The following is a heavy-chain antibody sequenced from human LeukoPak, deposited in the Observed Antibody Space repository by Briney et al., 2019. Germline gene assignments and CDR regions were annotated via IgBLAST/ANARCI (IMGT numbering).Heavy chain of an antibody. CDR3: AASGWSKPYYFDY. V-gene: IGHV1-18*01. Sequence: ASVKVSCKASGYTFTSYAFSWVRQAPGQGLEWMGWISAYNGNTNYAQKFQDRVTMTTDTSTNTAYMELRSLRSDDTAVYYCAASGWSKPYYFDYWGQGTLVTVSS. CDR2: ISAYNGNT. D-gene: IGHD6-19*01. J-gene: IGHJ4*02. CDR1: GYTFTSYA.